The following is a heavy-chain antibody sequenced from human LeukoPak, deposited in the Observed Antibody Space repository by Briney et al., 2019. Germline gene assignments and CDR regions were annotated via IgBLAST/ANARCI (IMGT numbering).Heavy chain of an antibody. J-gene: IGHJ4*02. V-gene: IGHV3-9*01. CDR3: AKDNRRHYTSGPNPDSLH. CDR1: GFIFNNYA. Sequence: SLRLSCAGSGFIFNNYAMHWVRQPPGKGLEWVSGISWNSGTIDYADSVRGRFTISRDNAKNSLYLQMDNLRVEDTAFYYCAKDNRRHYTSGPNPDSLHWGQGALVTVFS. D-gene: IGHD6-19*01. CDR2: ISWNSGTI.